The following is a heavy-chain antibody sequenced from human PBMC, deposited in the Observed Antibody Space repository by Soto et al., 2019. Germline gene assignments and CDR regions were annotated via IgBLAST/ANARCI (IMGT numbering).Heavy chain of an antibody. CDR2: ISYDGSNK. D-gene: IGHD2-15*01. CDR1: GSTFSSYG. J-gene: IGHJ6*02. CDR3: AKALFYGGNPHYGMDV. Sequence: GGSLRLSCAASGSTFSSYGMHWVRQAPGKGLEWVAVISYDGSNKYYADSVKGRFTISRDNSKNTLYLQMNSLRAEDTAVYYCAKALFYGGNPHYGMDVWGQGTTVTVSS. V-gene: IGHV3-30*18.